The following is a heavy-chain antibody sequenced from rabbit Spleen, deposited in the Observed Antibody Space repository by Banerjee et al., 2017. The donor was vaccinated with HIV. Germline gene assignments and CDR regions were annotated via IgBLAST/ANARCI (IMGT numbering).Heavy chain of an antibody. CDR2: IYAGSTGTT. J-gene: IGHJ4*01. CDR1: GFSFSSVHW. CDR3: ARNFDL. Sequence: QEQLEESGGDLVKPGASLTLTCTASGFSFSSVHWIYWVRQAPGKGLEWIGTIYAGSTGTTDYASWAKGRFTISKTSSTKVTLQMTSLTAADTATYFCARNFDLWGQGTLVT. V-gene: IGHV1S45*01.